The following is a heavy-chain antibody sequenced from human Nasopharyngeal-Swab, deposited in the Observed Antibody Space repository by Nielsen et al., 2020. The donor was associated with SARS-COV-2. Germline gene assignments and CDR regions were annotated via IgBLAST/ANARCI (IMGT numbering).Heavy chain of an antibody. Sequence: GESLKISCAASGFTFSSYSMNWVRQAPGKGLEWVSSISSSSSYIYYADSVKGRFTISRDNAKNSLYLQMNSLRAEDTAVYYCARDGFLEWLFDYWGQGTLVTVSS. CDR1: GFTFSSYS. J-gene: IGHJ4*02. D-gene: IGHD3-3*01. CDR3: ARDGFLEWLFDY. CDR2: ISSSSSYI. V-gene: IGHV3-21*01.